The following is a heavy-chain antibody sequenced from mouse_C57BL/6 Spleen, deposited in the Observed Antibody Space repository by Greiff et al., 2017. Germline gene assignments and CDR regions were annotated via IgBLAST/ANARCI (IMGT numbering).Heavy chain of an antibody. CDR2: INPNNGGT. V-gene: IGHV1-18*01. J-gene: IGHJ3*01. CDR3: AREDYGEGFAY. CDR1: GYTFTDYN. D-gene: IGHD1-1*01. Sequence: EVQLQQSGPELVKPGASVKIPCKASGYTFTDYNMDWVKQSHGKSLEWIGDINPNNGGTIYNQKFKGKATLTVDKSSSTAYMELRSLTSEDTAVYYCAREDYGEGFAYWGQGTLVTVSA.